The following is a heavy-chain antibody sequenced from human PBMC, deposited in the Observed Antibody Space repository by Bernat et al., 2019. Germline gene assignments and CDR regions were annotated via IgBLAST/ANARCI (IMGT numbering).Heavy chain of an antibody. Sequence: QVQLQESGPGLVKPSETLSLTCTVSGGSVSSGSYYWSWIRQPPGKGLEWIGYIYYSGSTTYNPSLKSRVTISVDTSKNQFSLKLSSVTAADTAVYYCARVVVAANFDYWGQGTLVTVSS. CDR2: IYYSGST. CDR3: ARVVVAANFDY. D-gene: IGHD2-15*01. CDR1: GGSVSSGSYY. V-gene: IGHV4-61*01. J-gene: IGHJ4*02.